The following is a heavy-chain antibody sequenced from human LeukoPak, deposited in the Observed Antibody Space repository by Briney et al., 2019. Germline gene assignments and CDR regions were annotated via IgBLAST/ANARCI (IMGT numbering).Heavy chain of an antibody. CDR3: AREYHDSSGYLDC. V-gene: IGHV3-23*01. D-gene: IGHD3-22*01. CDR2: VSDSGRNT. CDR1: GFTFRRYG. J-gene: IGHJ4*02. Sequence: PGGSLRLSCAASGFTFRRYGMTWVRQAPGKGLDWVSSVSDSGRNTYYADSVKGRFTISRDNSRNTLYLQMNSLRAEDTAVYYCAREYHDSSGYLDCWGQGTLVTVSS.